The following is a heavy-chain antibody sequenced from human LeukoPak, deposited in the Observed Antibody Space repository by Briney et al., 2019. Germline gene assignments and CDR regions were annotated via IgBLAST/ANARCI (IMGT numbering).Heavy chain of an antibody. CDR1: GGSISSSSYY. Sequence: SETLSLTCTVSGGSISSSSYYWGWIRQPPGKGLGGIGSIYYSGSTYYNPSLKSRVTISVDTSKNQFSLMVNSVTAADTAVYYCARESRRIAAAGPSYYMDVWGRGTTVTVSS. D-gene: IGHD6-13*01. V-gene: IGHV4-39*07. J-gene: IGHJ6*03. CDR3: ARESRRIAAAGPSYYMDV. CDR2: IYYSGST.